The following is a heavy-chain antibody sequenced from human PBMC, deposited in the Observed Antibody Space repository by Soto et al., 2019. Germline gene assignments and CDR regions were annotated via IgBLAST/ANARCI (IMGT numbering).Heavy chain of an antibody. CDR2: IKEDGGER. CDR3: ASARHIGP. D-gene: IGHD2-21*01. CDR1: GFTFSNYW. V-gene: IGHV3-7*01. Sequence: EVQLVESGGDLVQPGGSLRLSCAASGFTFSNYWMSWVRQAPGKGLEWVANIKEDGGERNYVDSVKGRFTISRDNAENSLYLQMNSLRAEDTAVYYCASARHIGPWGQGTLVTVSS. J-gene: IGHJ5*02.